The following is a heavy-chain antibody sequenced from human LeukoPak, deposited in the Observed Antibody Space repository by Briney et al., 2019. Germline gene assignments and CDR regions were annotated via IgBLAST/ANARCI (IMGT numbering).Heavy chain of an antibody. CDR3: ARDRLRGYSGKNWFDP. V-gene: IGHV4-34*01. CDR2: INHSGST. CDR1: GGSFSGYY. D-gene: IGHD5-18*01. Sequence: SETLSLTCAVSGGSFSGYYWSWIRQPPGKGLEWIGEINHSGSTNYNPSLKSRVTISVDTSKNQFSLKLSSVTAADTAVYYCARDRLRGYSGKNWFDPWGQGTLVTVSS. J-gene: IGHJ5*02.